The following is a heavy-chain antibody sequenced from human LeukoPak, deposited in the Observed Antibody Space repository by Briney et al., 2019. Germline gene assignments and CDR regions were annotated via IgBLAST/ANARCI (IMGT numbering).Heavy chain of an antibody. V-gene: IGHV3-23*01. Sequence: PGGSLRLSCAASGFTFSNYGLSWVRQAPGKGLEWVSGITGSGGSTYYADSVKGRFTISRDNSKNTLYLQMNSLRAEDTALYYCARDIHSSGWYVGFDYWGQGTLVTVSS. CDR3: ARDIHSSGWYVGFDY. D-gene: IGHD6-19*01. CDR1: GFTFSNYG. CDR2: ITGSGGST. J-gene: IGHJ4*02.